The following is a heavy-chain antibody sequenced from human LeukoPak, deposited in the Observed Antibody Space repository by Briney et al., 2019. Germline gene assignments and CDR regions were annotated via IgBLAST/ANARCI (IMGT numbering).Heavy chain of an antibody. J-gene: IGHJ4*02. D-gene: IGHD3-22*01. Sequence: SETLSLTCAVSGYSISSGYYWGWIRQPPGKGLEWIGSIYHSGSTYYNPSLKSRVTISVDTSKNQFSLKLSSVTAADTAVYYCARNYYDSSGYQEIDYWGQGTLVTVSS. CDR2: IYHSGST. CDR3: ARNYYDSSGYQEIDY. V-gene: IGHV4-38-2*01. CDR1: GYSISSGYY.